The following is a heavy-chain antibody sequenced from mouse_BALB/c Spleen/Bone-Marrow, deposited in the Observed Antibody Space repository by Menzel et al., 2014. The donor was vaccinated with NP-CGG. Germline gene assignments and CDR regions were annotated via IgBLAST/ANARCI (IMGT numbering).Heavy chain of an antibody. V-gene: IGHV1-63*02. D-gene: IGHD6-1*01. Sequence: QVHVKQSGAELVRPGTSVKISCKASGYTFTNYWLGWIKQRPGHGLEWIGDFYPGGGYTNYNEEFKGKATLTADASSSTAYMQLSSLTSEDSAVYFSAVPASFGYWGQGTTLTVSS. CDR1: GYTFTNYW. CDR3: AVPASFGY. J-gene: IGHJ2*01. CDR2: FYPGGGYT.